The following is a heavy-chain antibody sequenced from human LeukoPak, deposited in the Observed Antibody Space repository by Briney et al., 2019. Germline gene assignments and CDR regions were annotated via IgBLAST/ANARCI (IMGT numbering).Heavy chain of an antibody. CDR1: GFTFSSYA. D-gene: IGHD3-3*01. Sequence: GGSLRLSCTASGFTFSSYAMSWVRQAPGKGLEWVSAISGSGGSTYYADSVKGRFTISRDNSKNTLYLQMNSLRAEDTAVYYCAKIGGVLRFLEWLLHFDYWGQGTLVTVSS. V-gene: IGHV3-23*01. CDR3: AKIGGVLRFLEWLLHFDY. J-gene: IGHJ4*02. CDR2: ISGSGGST.